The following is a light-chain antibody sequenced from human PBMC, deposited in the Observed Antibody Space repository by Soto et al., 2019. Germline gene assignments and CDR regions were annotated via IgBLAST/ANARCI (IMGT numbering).Light chain of an antibody. CDR3: AAWDDSLNGAV. CDR2: SNN. CDR1: SSNIGSNT. J-gene: IGLJ7*01. Sequence: QSVLTQPPSASGTPGQRVTISCSGSSSNIGSNTVNWYQQLPGTAPKLLIYSNNQRPSGVPDRFSGSKPSTSASLAVSGLQSEDEADYYCAAWDDSLNGAVFGGGTQLTVL. V-gene: IGLV1-44*01.